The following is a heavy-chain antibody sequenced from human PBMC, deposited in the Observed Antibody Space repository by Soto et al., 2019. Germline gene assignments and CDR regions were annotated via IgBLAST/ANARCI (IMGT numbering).Heavy chain of an antibody. J-gene: IGHJ6*03. CDR1: GFTFSSYW. Sequence: ESGGGLVQPGGSLRLSCAASGFTFSSYWMSWVRQAPGKGLEWVANIKQDGSEKYYVDSVKGRFTISRDNAKNSLYLQMNSLRAEDTAVYYCARVTGSLTGYFYYYYYMDVWGKGTTVTVSS. V-gene: IGHV3-7*01. D-gene: IGHD3-9*01. CDR2: IKQDGSEK. CDR3: ARVTGSLTGYFYYYYYMDV.